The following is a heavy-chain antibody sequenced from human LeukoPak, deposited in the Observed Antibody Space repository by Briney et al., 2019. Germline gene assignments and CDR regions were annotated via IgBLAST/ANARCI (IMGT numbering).Heavy chain of an antibody. Sequence: ASVKVSCKASGYTFTTYYMHWVRQAPGQGLVWMGLINPRGGGTRYAQKFQGRVTMTRDTSTSTVYMELSSLRSEDTAVYYCASGYKTVSVFDHWGQGTLVTVSS. CDR3: ASGYKTVSVFDH. D-gene: IGHD5-24*01. J-gene: IGHJ4*02. CDR2: INPRGGGT. CDR1: GYTFTTYY. V-gene: IGHV1-46*01.